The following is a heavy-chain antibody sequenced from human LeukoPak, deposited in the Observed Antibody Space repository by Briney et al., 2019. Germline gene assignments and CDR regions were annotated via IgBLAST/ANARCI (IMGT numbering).Heavy chain of an antibody. J-gene: IGHJ4*02. D-gene: IGHD6-13*01. V-gene: IGHV3-30*03. CDR1: GFTFSSYG. CDR2: ISYDGSNK. Sequence: GGSLRLSCAASGFTFSSYGMHWVRQAPGKGLEWVAVISYDGSNKYYADSVKGRFTISRDNSKNTLYLQMDSLRADDTAVYYCARAYSSSWYDYWGQGTLVTVSS. CDR3: ARAYSSSWYDY.